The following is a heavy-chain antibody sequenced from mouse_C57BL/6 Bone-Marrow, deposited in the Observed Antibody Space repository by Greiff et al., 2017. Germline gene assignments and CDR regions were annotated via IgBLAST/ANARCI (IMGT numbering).Heavy chain of an antibody. Sequence: QVQLQQPGAELVRPGSSVKLSCKASGYTFTSYWMDWVKQSPGQGLEWIGNIYPSDSETHYNQKFKDKATLTVDKSSSTAYMQLSSLTSEDSAVYYCARERVYYGSSGGYLDDWGKGTTVTVSS. CDR2: IYPSDSET. CDR3: ARERVYYGSSGGYLDD. V-gene: IGHV1-61*01. D-gene: IGHD1-1*01. CDR1: GYTFTSYW. J-gene: IGHJ1*03.